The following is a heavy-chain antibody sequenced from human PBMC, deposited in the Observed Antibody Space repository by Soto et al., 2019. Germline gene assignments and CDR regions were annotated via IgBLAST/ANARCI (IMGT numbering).Heavy chain of an antibody. CDR1: GGSISSYY. V-gene: IGHV4-59*08. J-gene: IGHJ4*02. CDR3: ARLWGYYNDY. D-gene: IGHD3-22*01. Sequence: SETLCLTCTVSGGSISSYYWSWIRQPPGKGLEWIGYIYYSGSTNYNPSLKSRVTISVDTSKNQFSLKLSSVTAADTAVYYCARLWGYYNDYWGQGTLVTVSS. CDR2: IYYSGST.